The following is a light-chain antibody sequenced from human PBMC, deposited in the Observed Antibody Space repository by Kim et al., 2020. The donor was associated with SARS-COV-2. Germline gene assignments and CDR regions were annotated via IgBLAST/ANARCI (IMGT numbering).Light chain of an antibody. CDR3: QAWDTDSPYV. V-gene: IGLV3-1*01. J-gene: IGLJ1*01. Sequence: SSELTQPPSLSVSPGQRATITCSGDKLGNKYTSWYQQRPGQSPVLIIYQDSRRPSGIPERFSGSNSGNTATLTISETLAMDEADYYCQAWDTDSPYVFGPGTKVTVL. CDR1: KLGNKY. CDR2: QDS.